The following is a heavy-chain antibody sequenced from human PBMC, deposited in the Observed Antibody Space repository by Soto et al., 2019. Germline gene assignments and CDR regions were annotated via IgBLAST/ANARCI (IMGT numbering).Heavy chain of an antibody. CDR3: AKDGPPYCSSRSTSCYRGGEWNY. CDR1: GFTFSSYG. CDR2: ISYDGSNK. V-gene: IGHV3-30*18. J-gene: IGHJ4*02. Sequence: GGSLRLSCAASGFTFSSYGMHWVRQAPGKGLEWVAVISYDGSNKYYADSVKGRFTISRDNSKNTLYLQMNSLRAEDTAVYYCAKDGPPYCSSRSTSCYRGGEWNYWGQGTLVTVSS. D-gene: IGHD2-2*02.